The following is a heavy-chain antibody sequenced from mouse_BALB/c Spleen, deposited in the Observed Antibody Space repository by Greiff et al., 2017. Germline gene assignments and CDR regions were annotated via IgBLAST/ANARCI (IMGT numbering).Heavy chain of an antibody. CDR1: GFSLTSYG. CDR2: IWAGGST. CDR3: AREGDYYGSTPPWFAY. Sequence: QVQLKESGPGLVAPSQSLSITCTVSGFSLTSYGVHWVRQPPGKGLEWLGVIWAGGSTNYNSALMSRLSISKDNSKSQVFLKMNSLQTDDTAMYYCAREGDYYGSTPPWFAYWGQGTLVTVSA. V-gene: IGHV2-9*02. J-gene: IGHJ3*01. D-gene: IGHD1-1*01.